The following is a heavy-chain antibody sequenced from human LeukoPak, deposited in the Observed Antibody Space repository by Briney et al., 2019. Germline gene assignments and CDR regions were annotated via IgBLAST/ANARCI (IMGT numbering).Heavy chain of an antibody. J-gene: IGHJ4*02. Sequence: PSETLSLTCTVPGGSISSGGYYWSWIRQHPGKGLEWIGYIYYSGSTYYNPSLKSRVTISVDTSKNQFSLKLSSVTAADTAVYYCARGGDYGDYCDYWGQGTLVTVSS. CDR3: ARGGDYGDYCDY. V-gene: IGHV4-31*03. CDR2: IYYSGST. CDR1: GGSISSGGYY. D-gene: IGHD4-17*01.